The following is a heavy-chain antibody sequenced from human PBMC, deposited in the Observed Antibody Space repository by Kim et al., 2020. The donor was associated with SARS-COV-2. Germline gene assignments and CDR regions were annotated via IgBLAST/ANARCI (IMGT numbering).Heavy chain of an antibody. CDR3: AKDTWGIVAAGVLSEGDAFDI. CDR1: GFTFDDYA. D-gene: IGHD6-13*01. CDR2: ISWNSGSI. V-gene: IGHV3-9*01. J-gene: IGHJ3*02. Sequence: GGSLRLSCAASGFTFDDYAMHWVRQAPGKGLEWVSGISWNSGSIGYADSVKGRFTISRDNAKNSLYLQMNSLRAEDTALYYCAKDTWGIVAAGVLSEGDAFDIWGQGTMVTVSS.